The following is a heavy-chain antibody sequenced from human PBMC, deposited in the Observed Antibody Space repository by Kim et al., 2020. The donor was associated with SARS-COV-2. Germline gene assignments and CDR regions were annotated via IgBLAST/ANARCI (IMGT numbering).Heavy chain of an antibody. J-gene: IGHJ4*02. CDR2: ISYDGSNK. Sequence: GGSLRLSCAASGFTFSSYAMHWVRQAPGKGLEWVAVISYDGSNKYYADSVKGRFTISRDNSKNTLYLQMNSLRAEDTAVYYCARGIRNWNYVDYFDYWGQGTLVTISS. CDR3: ARGIRNWNYVDYFDY. CDR1: GFTFSSYA. V-gene: IGHV3-30-3*01. D-gene: IGHD1-7*01.